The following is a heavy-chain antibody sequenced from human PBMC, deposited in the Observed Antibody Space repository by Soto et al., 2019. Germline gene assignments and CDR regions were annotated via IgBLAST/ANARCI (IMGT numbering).Heavy chain of an antibody. D-gene: IGHD2-2*01. CDR3: ARGVRGYCSSTSCSWGGYYYYYMDV. J-gene: IGHJ6*03. CDR1: SGSISSSNW. V-gene: IGHV4-4*02. CDR2: IYHSGST. Sequence: PSETLSLTCAVSSGSISSSNWWSWVRQPPGKGLEWIGEIYHSGSTNYNPSLKSRVTISVDTSKNQFSLKLSSVTAADTAVYYCARGVRGYCSSTSCSWGGYYYYYMDVWGKGTTVTVSS.